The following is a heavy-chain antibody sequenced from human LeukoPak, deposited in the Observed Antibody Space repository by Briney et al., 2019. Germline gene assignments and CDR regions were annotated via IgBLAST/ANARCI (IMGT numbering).Heavy chain of an antibody. D-gene: IGHD2-15*01. J-gene: IGHJ3*02. CDR2: ISDSGSGGST. CDR1: GFTFSSYA. Sequence: GGSLRLSCAASGFTFSSYAMSWVRQAPGKGLEWVSTISDSGSGGSTSYAQKFQGRVTMTRDTSTSTVYMELSSLRSEDTAVYYCARDGGFSNAFDIWGQGTMVTVSS. CDR3: ARDGGFSNAFDI. V-gene: IGHV3-23*01.